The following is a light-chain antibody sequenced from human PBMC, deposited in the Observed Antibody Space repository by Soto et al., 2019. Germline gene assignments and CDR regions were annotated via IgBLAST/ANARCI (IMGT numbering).Light chain of an antibody. J-gene: IGLJ2*01. CDR3: AAWDDSLSGVL. V-gene: IGLV1-47*01. CDR1: SSNIGGNY. Sequence: QSVLTQPPSASGTPGQRVTISCSGSSSNIGGNYAYWYQHLPGTAPKLLIYRNNQRPSGVPDRFSGSKSGTSASLAINGLRSEDEADYYCAAWDDSLSGVLFGGGTKLTVL. CDR2: RNN.